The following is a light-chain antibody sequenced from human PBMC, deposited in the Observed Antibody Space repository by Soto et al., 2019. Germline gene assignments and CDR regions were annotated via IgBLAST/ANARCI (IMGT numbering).Light chain of an antibody. CDR2: GAS. CDR3: QQYNNWPYT. CDR1: QSVSSN. V-gene: IGKV3-15*01. Sequence: EIVMTQSPATLSVSPGERATLSCRASQSVSSNLAWYQQKPGQAPRLLIYGASTRATGIPARFSGSGSGTEITLTMTSLQSEDFVVYYCQQYNNWPYTFGQGTKLEIK. J-gene: IGKJ2*01.